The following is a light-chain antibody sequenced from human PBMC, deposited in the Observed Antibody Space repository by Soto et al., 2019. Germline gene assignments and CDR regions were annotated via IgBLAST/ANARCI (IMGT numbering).Light chain of an antibody. V-gene: IGKV3-20*01. J-gene: IGKJ2*01. CDR1: QSVSSNY. CDR3: QHYGRSAYT. CDR2: GAS. Sequence: EIVLTQSPGTLSLSPGERATLSCRASQSVSSNYLAWYPQKPGQAPRLLIYGASSRATGIPDRFSGSGSGTDFTITSSRLEAEDVAVYYCQHYGRSAYTFGQGTTLEIK.